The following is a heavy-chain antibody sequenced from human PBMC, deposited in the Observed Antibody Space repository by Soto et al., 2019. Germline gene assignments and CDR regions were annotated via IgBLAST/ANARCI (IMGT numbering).Heavy chain of an antibody. CDR2: ISYDGSNK. J-gene: IGHJ4*02. D-gene: IGHD3-9*01. V-gene: IGHV3-30*18. CDR1: GFTFSSYG. CDR3: AKDSATYYDILTGYYNSGGYFDY. Sequence: QVQLVESGGGVVQPGRSLRLSCAASGFTFSSYGMHWVRQAPGKGLEWVAVISYDGSNKYYADSVKGRFTISRHNSKNTLYLQLNSLRAEDTAVYYCAKDSATYYDILTGYYNSGGYFDYWGQGTLVTVSS.